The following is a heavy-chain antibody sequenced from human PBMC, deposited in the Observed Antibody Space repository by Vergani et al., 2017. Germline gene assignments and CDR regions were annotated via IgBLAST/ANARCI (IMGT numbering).Heavy chain of an antibody. CDR2: INAGNGNT. CDR3: ARALWFGESRNWFDP. Sequence: QVQLVQSGAEVKKPGASVKVSCKASGYTFTSYAMHWVRQAPGQRLEWMGWINAGNGNTKYSQKFQGRVTITRDTSASTAYMELSSLRSEDTAVYYGARALWFGESRNWFDPWGQGTLVTVSS. J-gene: IGHJ5*02. D-gene: IGHD3-10*01. V-gene: IGHV1-3*01. CDR1: GYTFTSYA.